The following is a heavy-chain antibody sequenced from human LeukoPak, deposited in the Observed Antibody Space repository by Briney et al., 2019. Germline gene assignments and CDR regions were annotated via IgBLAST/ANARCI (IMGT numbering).Heavy chain of an antibody. CDR3: AKDHSYGDYPISLAVLGRDYYMDV. CDR2: IRYDGSNK. D-gene: IGHD4-17*01. J-gene: IGHJ6*03. Sequence: PGGSLRLSCAASGFTFSSYGMHWVRQAPGKGLEWVAFIRYDGSNKYYADSVKGRFTISRDNSKNTLYLQMNSLRAEDTAVYYCAKDHSYGDYPISLAVLGRDYYMDVWGKGTTVTISS. V-gene: IGHV3-30*02. CDR1: GFTFSSYG.